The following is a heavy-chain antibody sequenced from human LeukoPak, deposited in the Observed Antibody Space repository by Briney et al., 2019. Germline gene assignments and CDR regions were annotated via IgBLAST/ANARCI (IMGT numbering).Heavy chain of an antibody. CDR2: IIPFLDTS. Sequence: SVKVSCKASGGTSSKYALSWVRQAPGQGLEWMGAIIPFLDTSNYPPKFQDRVTITTDESTSTAYMDLSSLRSDDTAVYYCARAQAGNYDWPLDLWGQGTLVTVSS. CDR1: GGTSSKYA. J-gene: IGHJ5*02. V-gene: IGHV1-69*05. D-gene: IGHD5-12*01. CDR3: ARAQAGNYDWPLDL.